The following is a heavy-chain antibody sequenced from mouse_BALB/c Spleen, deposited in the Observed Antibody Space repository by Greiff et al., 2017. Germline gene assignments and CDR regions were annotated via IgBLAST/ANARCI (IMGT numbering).Heavy chain of an antibody. Sequence: EVKLVESGGDLVKPGGSLKLSCAASGFTFSSYGMSWVRQTPDKRLEWVATISSGGSYTYYPDSVKGRFTITRDNAKNTLYLQMSSLKSEDTAMYYCARHPATTMITKGWFAYWGQGTLVTVSA. V-gene: IGHV5-6*01. CDR3: ARHPATTMITKGWFAY. J-gene: IGHJ3*01. D-gene: IGHD2-4*01. CDR2: ISSGGSYT. CDR1: GFTFSSYG.